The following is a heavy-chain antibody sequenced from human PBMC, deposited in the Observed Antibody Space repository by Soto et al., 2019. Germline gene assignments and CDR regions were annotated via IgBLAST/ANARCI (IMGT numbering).Heavy chain of an antibody. D-gene: IGHD5-12*01. J-gene: IGHJ4*02. CDR1: GASISKSFW. V-gene: IGHV4-4*02. Sequence: QMQLQESGPGLVKPSGTLSLTCAVSGASISKSFWWSWVRQPPGKGLEWIGEIYYGGDTNYSPSLESRVTISMAKSRNQFALNLNSVTAADTAVYSCKRGYSGFSQISDYIDYWGQGTLVTVSS. CDR2: IYYGGDT. CDR3: KRGYSGFSQISDYIDY.